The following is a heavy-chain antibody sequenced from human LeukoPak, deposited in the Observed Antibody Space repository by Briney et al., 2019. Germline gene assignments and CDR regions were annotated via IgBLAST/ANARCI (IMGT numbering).Heavy chain of an antibody. V-gene: IGHV5-51*01. D-gene: IGHD6-13*01. CDR1: GYSFTSYW. Sequence: GESRKISSKGSGYSFTSYWIGWVRQMPGKGLEWMGIIYPGDSDTRYSPSFQGQVTISADKSISTAYLQWSSLKASDTAMYYCARQIAPNWFDPWGQGTLVSVSS. J-gene: IGHJ5*02. CDR3: ARQIAPNWFDP. CDR2: IYPGDSDT.